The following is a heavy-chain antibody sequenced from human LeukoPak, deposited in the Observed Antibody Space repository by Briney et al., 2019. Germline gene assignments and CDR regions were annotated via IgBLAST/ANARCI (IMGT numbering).Heavy chain of an antibody. Sequence: GGALRLSCAASGFTFSRNWMHWVRQAPGKGLVWVSRIDDNGGNEDYDASVKGRFTISRDNAKNRLYLQMNSLRPEETAVYYCAREDWYLDRWGRGTLVTVSS. CDR3: AREDWYLDR. CDR2: IDDNGGNE. V-gene: IGHV3-74*01. D-gene: IGHD3/OR15-3a*01. CDR1: GFTFSRNW. J-gene: IGHJ4*01.